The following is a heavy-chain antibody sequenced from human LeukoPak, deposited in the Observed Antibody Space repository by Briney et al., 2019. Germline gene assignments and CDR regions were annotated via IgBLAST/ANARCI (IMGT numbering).Heavy chain of an antibody. CDR1: GYTFTDYY. D-gene: IGHD2-2*01. V-gene: IGHV1-2*02. CDR3: ARRYCSSTSCYHYFDY. J-gene: IGHJ4*02. Sequence: ASVKVSCKASGYTFTDYYMHWVRQAPGQGLERMGWINPNSGGTNYAQKFQGRVTMTRDTSISTAYMELSRLRSDDTAVYYCARRYCSSTSCYHYFDYWGQGTLVTVSS. CDR2: INPNSGGT.